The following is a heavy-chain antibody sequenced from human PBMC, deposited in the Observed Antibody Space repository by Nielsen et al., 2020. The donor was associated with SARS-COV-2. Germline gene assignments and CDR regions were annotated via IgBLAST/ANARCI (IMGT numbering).Heavy chain of an antibody. CDR2: IYSGCST. J-gene: IGHJ4*01. Sequence: GESLKISCAASGFTVSSNYMSWVRQAPGKGLEWVSVIYSGCSTYYADPVKGRFTISRHTSKNTLYLQMNSLRAEDTAVYYCTADLWAYNYGYPQKFDYWGHGTLVTVSS. V-gene: IGHV3-53*04. CDR1: GFTVSSNY. CDR3: TADLWAYNYGYPQKFDY. D-gene: IGHD5-18*01.